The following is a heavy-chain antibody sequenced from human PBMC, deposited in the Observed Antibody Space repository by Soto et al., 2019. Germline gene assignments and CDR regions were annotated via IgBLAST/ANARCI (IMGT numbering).Heavy chain of an antibody. J-gene: IGHJ4*02. V-gene: IGHV1-46*01. CDR3: AREGSDYGDYTEAPYFDY. CDR2: INPSGGST. CDR1: GYTFTSYY. D-gene: IGHD4-17*01. Sequence: GASVKVSCKASGYTFTSYYMHWVRQAPGQGLEWMGIINPSGGSTSYAQKFQGRVTMTRDTSTSTVYMELSSLRSEDTAVYYCAREGSDYGDYTEAPYFDYWGQGTLVTAPQ.